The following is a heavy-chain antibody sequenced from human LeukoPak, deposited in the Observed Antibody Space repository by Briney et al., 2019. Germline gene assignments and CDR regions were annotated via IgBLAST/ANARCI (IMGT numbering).Heavy chain of an antibody. CDR3: ARDNLAAAGDDNFAI. D-gene: IGHD6-13*01. Sequence: PEGSLRLSCAASGFTFSSYAMSWVRQAPGKGLEWVSAISGSGGSTYYADSVKGRFTISRDNAKNSLYLQMNSLRAEDTAIYYCARDNLAAAGDDNFAIWGQGTMVTVSS. CDR2: ISGSGGST. CDR1: GFTFSSYA. J-gene: IGHJ3*02. V-gene: IGHV3-23*01.